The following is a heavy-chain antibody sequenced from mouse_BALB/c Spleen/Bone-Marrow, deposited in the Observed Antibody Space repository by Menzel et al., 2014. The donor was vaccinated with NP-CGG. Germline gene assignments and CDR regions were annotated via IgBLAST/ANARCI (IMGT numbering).Heavy chain of an antibody. CDR3: ARGYDGYCGFAY. D-gene: IGHD2-3*01. Sequence: EVKLVESGGGLVKPGGSLKLSCAASGFTFSSYAMSWVRQTPEKRLEWVASISSGGSTYYPDSVKGRFTISRDNARNILYLQMSSLRSEDTAMYYCARGYDGYCGFAYWGQGTLVTVSA. V-gene: IGHV5-6-5*01. CDR2: ISSGGST. J-gene: IGHJ3*01. CDR1: GFTFSSYA.